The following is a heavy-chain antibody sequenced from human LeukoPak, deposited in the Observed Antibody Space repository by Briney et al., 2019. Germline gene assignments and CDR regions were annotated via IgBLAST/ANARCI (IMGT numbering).Heavy chain of an antibody. CDR2: IYWDDDK. J-gene: IGHJ4*02. Sequence: ESGPTLVKPTQTLTLTCTFSGFSLSSSGVSVGWIRQPPGKALEWLALIYWDDDKRYSPSLRSRLTITKDTSKNQVVLTMANMDPVDTATYYCARSGNRIYFAYWGQGTLVTVSS. CDR1: GFSLSSSGVS. D-gene: IGHD1-26*01. CDR3: ARSGNRIYFAY. V-gene: IGHV2-5*02.